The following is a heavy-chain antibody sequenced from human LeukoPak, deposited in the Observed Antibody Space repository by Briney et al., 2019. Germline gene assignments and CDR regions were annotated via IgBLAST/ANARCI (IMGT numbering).Heavy chain of an antibody. Sequence: SETLSLTCTVSGGSISSYYWSWIRQPPGKGLEWIGYIYYSGSTNYNPSLKSRVTISVDTFKNQFSLKLSSVTAADTAVYYCARSQGLDYFDYWGQGTLVTVSS. CDR3: ARSQGLDYFDY. CDR1: GGSISSYY. V-gene: IGHV4-59*08. CDR2: IYYSGST. J-gene: IGHJ4*02.